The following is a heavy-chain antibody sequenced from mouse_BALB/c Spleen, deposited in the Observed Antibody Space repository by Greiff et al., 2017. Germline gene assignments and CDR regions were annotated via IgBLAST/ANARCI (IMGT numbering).Heavy chain of an antibody. J-gene: IGHJ2*01. CDR1: GFTFNTYA. D-gene: IGHD2-10*02. CDR2: IRSKSNNYAT. V-gene: IGHV10-1*02. CDR3: VRHSVWGYYFDY. Sequence: EVQLVESGGGLVQPKGSLKLSCAASGFTFNTYAMNWVRQAPGKGLEWVARIRSKSNNYATYYADSVKDRFNISRDDSQSMLYLQMNNLKTEDTAMYYCVRHSVWGYYFDYWGQGTTLTVSS.